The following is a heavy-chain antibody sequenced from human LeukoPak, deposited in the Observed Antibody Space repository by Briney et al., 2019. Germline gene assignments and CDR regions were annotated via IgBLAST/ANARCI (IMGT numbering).Heavy chain of an antibody. D-gene: IGHD5-24*01. CDR1: GGSISSYY. CDR3: ARHGSARWPHEDWFDP. V-gene: IGHV4-59*08. CDR2: IYYSGST. J-gene: IGHJ5*02. Sequence: PSETLSLTCTVSGGSISSYYWSWIRQPPGKGLEWIGCIYYSGSTNYNPSLKSRVTISVDTSKNQFSLKLSSVTAADTAVYYCARHGSARWPHEDWFDPWGQGTLVTVSS.